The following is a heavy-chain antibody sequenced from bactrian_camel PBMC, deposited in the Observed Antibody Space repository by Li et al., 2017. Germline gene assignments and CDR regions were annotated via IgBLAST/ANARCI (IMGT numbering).Heavy chain of an antibody. D-gene: IGHD5*01. CDR3: AASSPSWPRSMYDTTGWGNRPYNY. CDR2: IDSDQSI. CDR1: GNIDSRTN. J-gene: IGHJ4*01. Sequence: HVQLVESGGGLVQAGGPLTLSCAASGNIDSRTNMGWFRQAPGKQREGVAGIDSDQSISYAASVRGRFTISHDSAKNTLYLRMSSLNAEDTAMYYCAASSPSWPRSMYDTTGWGNRPYNYWGQGTQVTV. V-gene: IGHV3S53*01.